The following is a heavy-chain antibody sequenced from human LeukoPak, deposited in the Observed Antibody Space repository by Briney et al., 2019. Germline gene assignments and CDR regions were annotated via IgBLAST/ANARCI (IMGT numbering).Heavy chain of an antibody. J-gene: IGHJ6*02. CDR3: AKAVQVPYYYYGMDV. Sequence: GGSLRLSCAASGFTFSSYAMSWVRQAPGKGLEWVSAISGSGGSTYYADSVKGRFTISRDNSKNTLYLQMNSLRAEDTAVYYCAKAVQVPYYYYGMDVWGQGTTVTVSS. CDR2: ISGSGGST. CDR1: GFTFSSYA. V-gene: IGHV3-23*01.